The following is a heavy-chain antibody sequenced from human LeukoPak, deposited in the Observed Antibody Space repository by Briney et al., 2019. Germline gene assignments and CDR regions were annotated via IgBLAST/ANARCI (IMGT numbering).Heavy chain of an antibody. CDR3: NYDFWSGNDY. CDR2: ISYDGSNK. D-gene: IGHD3-3*01. CDR1: GFTFSSYA. Sequence: GGSLRLSCAASGFTFSSYAMHWVRQAPGKGLEWVAVISYDGSNKYYADSVKGRFTISRDNSKNTLYLQMNSLRAEDTAVYYCNYDFWSGNDYWGQGTLVTVSS. J-gene: IGHJ4*02. V-gene: IGHV3-30*14.